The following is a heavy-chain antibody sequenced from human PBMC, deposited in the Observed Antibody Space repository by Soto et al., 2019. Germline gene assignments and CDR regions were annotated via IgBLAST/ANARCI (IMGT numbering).Heavy chain of an antibody. CDR1: GFTFSSYA. CDR2: ISGSGGST. V-gene: IGHV3-23*01. D-gene: IGHD5-12*01. J-gene: IGHJ6*02. Sequence: GGSLRLSCAASGFTFSSYAMSWVRQAPGKGLEWVSAISGSGGSTYYADSVKGRFTISRDNSKNTLYLQMNSLRAEDTAVYYCAKGGYVATIYYYYGMDVWGQGTTVTVSS. CDR3: AKGGYVATIYYYYGMDV.